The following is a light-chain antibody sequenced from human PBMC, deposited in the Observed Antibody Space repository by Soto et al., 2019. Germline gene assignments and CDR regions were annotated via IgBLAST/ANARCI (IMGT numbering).Light chain of an antibody. CDR1: QSLLLSSGNNY. CDR3: AQAVQSGT. V-gene: IGKV2-28*01. Sequence: DIVLTQSPLSLPVTPGESASISCTASQSLLLSSGNNYLDWYLQKPGQSPQLLIYLGSTRASGVPDRLSGSGSGTDFTLKISTVEAEDVGVYYCAQAVQSGTLGGGTKVDIK. CDR2: LGS. J-gene: IGKJ4*01.